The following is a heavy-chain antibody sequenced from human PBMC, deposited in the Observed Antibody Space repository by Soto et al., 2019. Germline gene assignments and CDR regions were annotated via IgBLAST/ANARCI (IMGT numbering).Heavy chain of an antibody. D-gene: IGHD5-12*01. CDR1: GGSINNNF. CDR2: VYYDGHT. Sequence: SETLSLTCTVSGGSINNNFWGWIRQPPGKGLEWIGYVYYDGHTDYNPSLESRVTIAVDTSKNQFSLRLTSVTAADTAVYYCARDLFGGYYLDYWGHGALVTVSS. CDR3: ARDLFGGYYLDY. J-gene: IGHJ4*01. V-gene: IGHV4-59*01.